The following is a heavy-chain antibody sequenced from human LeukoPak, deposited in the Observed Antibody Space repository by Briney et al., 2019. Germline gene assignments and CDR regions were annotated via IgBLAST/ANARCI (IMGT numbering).Heavy chain of an antibody. D-gene: IGHD3-22*01. V-gene: IGHV4-34*01. CDR3: AKDPKEAQYYYDSSGYYRY. CDR1: GGSFSGYY. Sequence: SETLSLTCAVYGGSFSGYYWSWIRQPPGKGLEWIGEINHSGSTSYNPSLKSRVTISVDTSKNQFSLKLSSVTAEDTAVYYCAKDPKEAQYYYDSSGYYRYWGQGTLVTVSS. CDR2: INHSGST. J-gene: IGHJ4*02.